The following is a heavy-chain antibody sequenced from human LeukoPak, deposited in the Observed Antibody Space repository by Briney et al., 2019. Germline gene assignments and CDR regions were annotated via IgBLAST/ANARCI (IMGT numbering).Heavy chain of an antibody. D-gene: IGHD3-10*01. Sequence: GGSLRLSCAASGFTFSSYSMNWVRQAPGKGLEWVSYISSSSSTIYYADSVKGRFTISRDNAKNSLYLQMDNLRAEDTAVYYCARDPHYGAFDIWGLGTMVTVSS. CDR3: ARDPHYGAFDI. CDR1: GFTFSSYS. V-gene: IGHV3-48*04. J-gene: IGHJ3*02. CDR2: ISSSSSTI.